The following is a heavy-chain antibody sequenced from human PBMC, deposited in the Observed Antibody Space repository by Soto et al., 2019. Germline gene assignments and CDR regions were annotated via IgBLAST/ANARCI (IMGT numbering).Heavy chain of an antibody. J-gene: IGHJ4*02. Sequence: EVQLVESGGGLVKPGGSLRLSCVASGFTFSTYSMNWVRQAPGKGLEWVSSIGSSSIYIYYADSVKGRFTISRDNAKNSLYLQMNSLRAEDTAVYYCARDGGYGYKSPIDNWGQGTLVTVSS. V-gene: IGHV3-21*01. CDR3: ARDGGYGYKSPIDN. D-gene: IGHD5-12*01. CDR2: IGSSSIYI. CDR1: GFTFSTYS.